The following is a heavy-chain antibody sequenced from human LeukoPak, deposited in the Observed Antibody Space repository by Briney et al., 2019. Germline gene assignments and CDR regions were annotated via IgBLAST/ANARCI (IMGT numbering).Heavy chain of an antibody. D-gene: IGHD6-13*01. CDR2: IRQDGSEK. V-gene: IGHV3-7*01. CDR1: GFTLSSYS. CDR3: ARDKMQQSTEGSNFDH. J-gene: IGHJ4*02. Sequence: PGGSLRLSCGVSGFTLSSYSMNWVRQAPGKGLEWVANIRQDGSEKNYVDSVKGRFTISRDNAKNSLYLQMNSLRVEDTAVYYCARDKMQQSTEGSNFDHWGQGTLVTVSS.